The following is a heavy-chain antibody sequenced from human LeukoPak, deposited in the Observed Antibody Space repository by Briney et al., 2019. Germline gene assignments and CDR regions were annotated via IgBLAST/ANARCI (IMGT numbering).Heavy chain of an antibody. CDR1: GYTFTGYY. V-gene: IGHV1-2*02. Sequence: ASVKVSCKASGYTFTGYYMHWVRQAPGQGLEWMGWINPNSGGTTYAQKFQGRVTMTRDTSIGTAYMELSRLTSDDTAVYYCARDPYGDHEYFQHRGQGTLVTVSS. D-gene: IGHD4-17*01. CDR3: ARDPYGDHEYFQH. CDR2: INPNSGGT. J-gene: IGHJ1*01.